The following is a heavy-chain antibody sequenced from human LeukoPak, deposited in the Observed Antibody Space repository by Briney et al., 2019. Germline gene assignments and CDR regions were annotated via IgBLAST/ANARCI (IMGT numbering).Heavy chain of an antibody. Sequence: SSETLSLTCTVSGVSISSHYGSWIRQPAGKALEGIGRIYTSGSTNYNPSLKSRVTMSVDTPKNQFSLKLRSVTAADTAVYYCASQTYYYYMDVSGKGTTVTVSS. J-gene: IGHJ6*03. V-gene: IGHV4-4*07. CDR3: ASQTYYYYMDV. CDR1: GVSISSHY. CDR2: IYTSGST.